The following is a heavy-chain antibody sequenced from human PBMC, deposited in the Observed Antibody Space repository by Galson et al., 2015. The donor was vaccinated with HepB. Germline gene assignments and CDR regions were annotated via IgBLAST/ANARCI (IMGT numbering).Heavy chain of an antibody. Sequence: SVKVSCKASGGTFSSYAISWVRQAPGQGLEWTGGIIPIFGTANYAQKFQGRVTITADESTSTAYVELSSLRSEDTAVYYCARDVGLSSGYYFGIDYWGQGTLVTVSS. CDR1: GGTFSSYA. J-gene: IGHJ4*02. CDR3: ARDVGLSSGYYFGIDY. V-gene: IGHV1-69*13. D-gene: IGHD3-22*01. CDR2: IIPIFGTA.